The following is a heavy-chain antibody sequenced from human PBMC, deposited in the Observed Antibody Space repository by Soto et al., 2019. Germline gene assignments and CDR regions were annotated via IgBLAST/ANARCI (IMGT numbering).Heavy chain of an antibody. V-gene: IGHV4-34*01. CDR1: GASFIGYD. CDR3: ASKGIGGSQPDFDN. D-gene: IGHD2-15*01. Sequence: SETLSLTWAVYGASFIGYDCSWILHPPRKGLEWIGEINHSGSTNYNPSLKSRVTISVDTSKNQFSLKLSSVTAADTAVYYCASKGIGGSQPDFDNWGQGTLVT. J-gene: IGHJ4*02. CDR2: INHSGST.